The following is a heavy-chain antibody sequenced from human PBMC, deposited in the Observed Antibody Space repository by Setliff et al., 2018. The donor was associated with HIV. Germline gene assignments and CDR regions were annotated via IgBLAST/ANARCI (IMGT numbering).Heavy chain of an antibody. D-gene: IGHD3-16*01. CDR3: ARELGASPHDVFDI. V-gene: IGHV4-59*01. CDR1: GGSISNYY. Sequence: SETLSLTCTVSGGSISNYYWSWIRQPPGKGLEWIGYIYYTGSTNYDPSLKSRVTISLDTSKDQFSLKLSSVTAADTAVYYCARELGASPHDVFDIWGQGTMVTVSS. CDR2: IYYTGST. J-gene: IGHJ3*02.